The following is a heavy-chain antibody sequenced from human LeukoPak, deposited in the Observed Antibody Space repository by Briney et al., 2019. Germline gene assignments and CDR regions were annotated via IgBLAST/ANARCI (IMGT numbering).Heavy chain of an antibody. J-gene: IGHJ4*02. V-gene: IGHV3-23*01. CDR1: RFTFSSYA. CDR3: AKGIASDGYNFNRFDY. D-gene: IGHD5-24*01. Sequence: GGSLRLSCAASRFTFSSYAMSWVRQAPGKGLEWVSAISGSGGSTYYADSVKGRFTISRDNSKNTLYLQMNSLRAEDTAVYYCAKGIASDGYNFNRFDYWGQGTLVTVSS. CDR2: ISGSGGST.